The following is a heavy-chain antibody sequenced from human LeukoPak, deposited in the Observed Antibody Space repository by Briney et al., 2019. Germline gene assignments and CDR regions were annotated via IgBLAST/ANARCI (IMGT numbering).Heavy chain of an antibody. V-gene: IGHV3-23*01. J-gene: IGHJ5*02. CDR3: AKRYYDFWSGPYNWFDP. Sequence: GGSLRLSCAASGFTFSSYAMSWVRQAPGKGLEWVSAISGSGGSTYYADSVKGRFTISRDNSKNTLCLQMNSLRAEDTAVYYCAKRYYDFWSGPYNWFDPWGQGTLVTVSS. CDR1: GFTFSSYA. D-gene: IGHD3-3*01. CDR2: ISGSGGST.